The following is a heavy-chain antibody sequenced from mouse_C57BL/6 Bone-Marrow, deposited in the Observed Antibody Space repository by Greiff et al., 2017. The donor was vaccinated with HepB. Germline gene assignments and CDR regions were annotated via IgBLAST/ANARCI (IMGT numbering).Heavy chain of an antibody. D-gene: IGHD1-1*02. V-gene: IGHV14-4*01. CDR1: GFNFKDDC. CDR2: IDPENGDT. J-gene: IGHJ2*01. Sequence: VQLQQSGAELVRPGASVKLSCTASGFNFKDDCMHWVKQRPEQGLEWIGWIDPENGDTEYASKFRGKATITADTSSNTAYLPLSRLTSEDTAVYYCTTGGSRGYFDDWSQGTTLTVSS. CDR3: TTGGSRGYFDD.